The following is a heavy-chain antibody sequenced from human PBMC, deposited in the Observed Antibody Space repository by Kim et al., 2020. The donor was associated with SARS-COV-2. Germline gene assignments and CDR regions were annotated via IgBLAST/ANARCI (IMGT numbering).Heavy chain of an antibody. CDR3: ARDPIYTGSSTSAS. Sequence: GGSLRLSCAASGFTFSDYYMSWIRQAPGKGLEWVSYISSSGSSIYYADFVKGRFTISRDNAKNSLYLQMNSLRAEDTAVYYCARDPIYTGSSTSASWGQGTLVTVSS. D-gene: IGHD1-26*01. CDR1: GFTFSDYY. J-gene: IGHJ5*02. V-gene: IGHV3-11*01. CDR2: ISSSGSSI.